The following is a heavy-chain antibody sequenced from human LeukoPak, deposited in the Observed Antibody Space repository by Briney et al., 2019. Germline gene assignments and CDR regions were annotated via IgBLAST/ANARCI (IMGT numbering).Heavy chain of an antibody. D-gene: IGHD6-13*01. V-gene: IGHV4-39*07. CDR2: IYYSGST. CDR3: ARSRGIISDSTLDY. Sequence: SETLSLTCTVSGGSISSSSDYWGWIRQPPGKGLEWIGSIYYSGSTYYNPSLKSRVTISVDTSKNQFSLKLSSVTAADTAVYYCARSRGIISDSTLDYWGQGTLVTVSS. CDR1: GGSISSSSDY. J-gene: IGHJ4*02.